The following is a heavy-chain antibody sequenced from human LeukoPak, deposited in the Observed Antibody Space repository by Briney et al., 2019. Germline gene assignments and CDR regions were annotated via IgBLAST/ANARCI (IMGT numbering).Heavy chain of an antibody. D-gene: IGHD6-19*01. CDR3: AREGIAVGDYYYYMDV. CDR2: INTNTGNP. Sequence: ASVKVSCKASGYTFTSYAMNWVRQAPGQGLEWMGWINTNTGNPTYAQGFTGRFVFSLDTSVSTAYLQISSLKAEDTAVYYCAREGIAVGDYYYYMDVWGKGTTVTASS. CDR1: GYTFTSYA. V-gene: IGHV7-4-1*02. J-gene: IGHJ6*03.